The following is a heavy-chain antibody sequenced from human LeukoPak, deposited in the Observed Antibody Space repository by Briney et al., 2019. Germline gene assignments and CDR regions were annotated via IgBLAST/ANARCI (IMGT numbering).Heavy chain of an antibody. J-gene: IGHJ5*02. CDR2: ISAYNGNT. Sequence: GASVKVSCKASGYTFTSYGISWVRQAPGQGLEWMGWISAYNGNTNYAQKLQGRVTMTTDTSTSTAYMELRSLRSDDTAVYYCAREVAARTKYSWFDPWGQGTLVTVSS. D-gene: IGHD6-6*01. V-gene: IGHV1-18*01. CDR3: AREVAARTKYSWFDP. CDR1: GYTFTSYG.